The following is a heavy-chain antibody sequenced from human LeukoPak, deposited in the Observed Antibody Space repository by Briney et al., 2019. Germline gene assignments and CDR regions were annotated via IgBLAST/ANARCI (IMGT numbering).Heavy chain of an antibody. CDR2: ISSSGSTI. Sequence: PGGSLRLSCAASGFTFSDYYMSWIRQAPGKGLEWVSYISSSGSTIYYADSVKGRFTISRDNAKNSLYLQMNSLRAEDTAVYYCARDAKVDTAMGAFDIWGQGTMVTVSS. CDR3: ARDAKVDTAMGAFDI. J-gene: IGHJ3*02. V-gene: IGHV3-11*01. CDR1: GFTFSDYY. D-gene: IGHD5-18*01.